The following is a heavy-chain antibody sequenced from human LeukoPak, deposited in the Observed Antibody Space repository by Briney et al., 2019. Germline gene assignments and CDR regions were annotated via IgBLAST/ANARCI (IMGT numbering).Heavy chain of an antibody. D-gene: IGHD3-10*01. Sequence: SETLSLTCAVYGGSFSGYYWSWIRQPPGKGLEWIGEINHSGSTNYNPSLKSRVTISVDTSKNQFSLKLSSVTAADTAVYYCARLHRKHYYGSGSPMDVWGKGTTVNVSS. CDR1: GGSFSGYY. J-gene: IGHJ6*04. V-gene: IGHV4-34*01. CDR2: INHSGST. CDR3: ARLHRKHYYGSGSPMDV.